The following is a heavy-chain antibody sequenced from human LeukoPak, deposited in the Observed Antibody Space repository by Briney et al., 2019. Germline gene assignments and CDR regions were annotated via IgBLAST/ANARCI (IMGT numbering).Heavy chain of an antibody. V-gene: IGHV6-1*01. CDR2: TYYRPKWHN. Sequence: SQTLSLTCAISGDIVSINSAACNWARQSPSRGLEWQVRTYYRPKWHNDHAGSVKRRITINPHTFKNKFSLQLPPVTPEYTAGCYCARENGGVFFSSYTFYFNYGGQGTRVTVS. J-gene: IGHJ4*02. CDR1: GDIVSINSAA. CDR3: ARENGGVFFSSYTFYFNY. D-gene: IGHD2-2*02.